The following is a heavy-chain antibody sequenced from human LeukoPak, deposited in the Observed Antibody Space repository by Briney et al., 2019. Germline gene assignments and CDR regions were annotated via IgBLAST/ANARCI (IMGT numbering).Heavy chain of an antibody. CDR2: IYWDDDK. J-gene: IGHJ4*02. D-gene: IGHD6-19*01. V-gene: IGHV2-5*02. Sequence: SGPTLVNPTQTLTLTCTFSGFSLTTSGVGVGWIRQPPGKALVWLALIYWDDDKRYSPSLKSRVTITKDTSKNQVVLTMTNMDPVDTATYYCSRTRRGQIGWTNDYWGQGTLVTVSS. CDR1: GFSLTTSGVG. CDR3: SRTRRGQIGWTNDY.